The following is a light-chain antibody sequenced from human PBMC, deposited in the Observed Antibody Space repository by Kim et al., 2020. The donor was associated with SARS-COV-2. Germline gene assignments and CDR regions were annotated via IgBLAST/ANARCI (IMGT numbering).Light chain of an antibody. V-gene: IGLV3-1*01. J-gene: IGLJ2*01. CDR2: QDS. Sequence: AGRAGGIACSGGEWGDEYACWYQQKPGQSPVLVIYQDSKRPSGIPERFSGSNSGNTATLTISGTQAMDEADYYCQAWDSSTVVFGGGTQLTVL. CDR1: EWGDEY. CDR3: QAWDSSTVV.